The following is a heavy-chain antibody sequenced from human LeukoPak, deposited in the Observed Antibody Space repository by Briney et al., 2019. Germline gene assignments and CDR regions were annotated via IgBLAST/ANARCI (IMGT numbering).Heavy chain of an antibody. CDR2: IWYDGSNK. J-gene: IGHJ4*02. D-gene: IGHD2-2*01. CDR3: ASKSSPTGGY. Sequence: GGSRRLSCAASGFTFSNYGMHWVRQAPGKGLEWVSNIWYDGSNKFYADSVKGRFTISRDNSKNMLYLQMNSLRAEDTAVYYCASKSSPTGGYWGQGTLITVSS. CDR1: GFTFSNYG. V-gene: IGHV3-33*01.